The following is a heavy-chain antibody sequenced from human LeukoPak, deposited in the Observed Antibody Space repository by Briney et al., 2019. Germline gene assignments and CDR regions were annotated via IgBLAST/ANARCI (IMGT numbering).Heavy chain of an antibody. Sequence: PSETLSLTCTVSGGSISSYYWSWLRQPPGKGLEWVGYIYYSGSTNYNPSLKSRVTISVDTCKNQFSLKLSSVTAADTAVYYCARLIAAAGTRNYYYGMDVWGQGTTVTVSS. J-gene: IGHJ6*02. CDR2: IYYSGST. CDR1: GGSISSYY. V-gene: IGHV4-59*01. CDR3: ARLIAAAGTRNYYYGMDV. D-gene: IGHD6-13*01.